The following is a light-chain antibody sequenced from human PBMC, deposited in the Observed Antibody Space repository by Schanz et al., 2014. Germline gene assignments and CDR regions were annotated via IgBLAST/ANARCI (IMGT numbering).Light chain of an antibody. J-gene: IGLJ2*01. CDR3: QSHDSSLSVSVV. CDR1: SSNIGAGYD. Sequence: QSVLAQPPSVSGAPGQRVTISCTGSSSNIGAGYDVQWYQQFPGRAPKLLIYANNNRPSGVPDRFSGSKSGTSASLAITGLQAEDEADYYCQSHDSSLSVSVVFGGGTKLTVL. V-gene: IGLV1-40*01. CDR2: ANN.